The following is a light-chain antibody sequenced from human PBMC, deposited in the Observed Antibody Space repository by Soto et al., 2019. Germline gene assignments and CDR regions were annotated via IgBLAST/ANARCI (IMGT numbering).Light chain of an antibody. CDR3: QQYNTYSA. V-gene: IGKV1-5*01. CDR2: DAS. J-gene: IGKJ1*01. Sequence: DSQRIQSPYTLYASVGDRVTITCRASQSVSNWLAWYQQKRGKAPELLIYDASSLKSGVPSRFSGSGSGTEFTLTISSLQPDDFATYYCQQYNTYSAFGQGTKVDI. CDR1: QSVSNW.